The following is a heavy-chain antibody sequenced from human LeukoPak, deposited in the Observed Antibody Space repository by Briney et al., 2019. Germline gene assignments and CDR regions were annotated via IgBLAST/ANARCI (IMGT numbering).Heavy chain of an antibody. Sequence: GASVKASCKASGYTFTSYGISWVRQAPGQGLEWMGWISAYNGNTNYAQKLQGRVTMTTDTSTSTAYMELRSLRSDDTAVYYCARADRLLWFGELKDYWSQGTLVTVSS. V-gene: IGHV1-18*01. CDR1: GYTFTSYG. J-gene: IGHJ4*02. D-gene: IGHD3-10*01. CDR2: ISAYNGNT. CDR3: ARADRLLWFGELKDY.